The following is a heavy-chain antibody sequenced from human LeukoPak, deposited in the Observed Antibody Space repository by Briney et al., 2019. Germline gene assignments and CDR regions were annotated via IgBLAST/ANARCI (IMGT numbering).Heavy chain of an antibody. D-gene: IGHD4-17*01. CDR2: MNPNSGNT. CDR3: ARVRLPDYENEYFDY. CDR1: GYTFTSYD. Sequence: ASVKVSCKASGYTFTSYDINWVRQATGQGLEWVGWMNPNSGNTGYEQKFQGRVTMTRNTSINTAYMELSSLRSEDTAVYYCARVRLPDYENEYFDYWGQGTLVTVSS. V-gene: IGHV1-8*01. J-gene: IGHJ4*02.